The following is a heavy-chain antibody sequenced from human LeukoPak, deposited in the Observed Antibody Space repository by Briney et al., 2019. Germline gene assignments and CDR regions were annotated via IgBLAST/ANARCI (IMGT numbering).Heavy chain of an antibody. V-gene: IGHV1-69*13. CDR1: GGTFSSYA. CDR3: ATGGRYYYYYGMDV. Sequence: GASVKVSCKTSGGTFSSYAITWVRQAPGQGLEWMGGIIPIFGTANCAQKFQDRVTITADESTSMAYMELSSLRSEDTAVYYCATGGRYYYYYGMDVWGKGTTVTVSS. J-gene: IGHJ6*04. CDR2: IIPIFGTA. D-gene: IGHD5-12*01.